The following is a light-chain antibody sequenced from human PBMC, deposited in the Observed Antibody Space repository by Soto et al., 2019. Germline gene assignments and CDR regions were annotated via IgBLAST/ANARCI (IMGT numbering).Light chain of an antibody. J-gene: IGLJ2*01. Sequence: QPVLTQSPSASASLGASVKLTCTLSRGHSSYAIAWHQQQPEKGPRYLMKLNSDGSHSKGDGIPDRFSGSSSGAERYLTTSSLQSEDEADYYCQTWGTGVVFGGGTKLTVL. CDR3: QTWGTGVV. V-gene: IGLV4-69*01. CDR1: RGHSSYA. CDR2: LNSDGSH.